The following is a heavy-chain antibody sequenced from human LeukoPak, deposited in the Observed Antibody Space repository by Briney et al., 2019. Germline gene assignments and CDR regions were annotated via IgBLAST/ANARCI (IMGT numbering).Heavy chain of an antibody. CDR2: NSGSGGST. D-gene: IGHD3-10*01. V-gene: IGHV3-23*01. J-gene: IGHJ4*02. CDR3: AKERDYRVSTSCDY. Sequence: PGGSLRLSCAAPGFTFNTYAMSWVRQAPGKGLEWVSSNSGSGGSTYYADSVEGRFTISRDNSKNTLYLQMNSLRAEDTAVYYCAKERDYRVSTSCDYWGQGTQVTVSS. CDR1: GFTFNTYA.